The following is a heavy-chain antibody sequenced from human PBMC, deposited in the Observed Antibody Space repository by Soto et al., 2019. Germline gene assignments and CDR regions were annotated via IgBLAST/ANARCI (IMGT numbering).Heavy chain of an antibody. V-gene: IGHV3-23*01. Sequence: GGSLRLSCAASGFTFSSYAMSWVRQAPGKGLEWVSAISGSGGSTYYADSVKGRFTISRDNSKNTLYLQMNSLRAEDTAVYYCAKASPYYDFWSGSLTNDAFDIWGQGTMVTVSS. D-gene: IGHD3-3*01. J-gene: IGHJ3*02. CDR3: AKASPYYDFWSGSLTNDAFDI. CDR1: GFTFSSYA. CDR2: ISGSGGST.